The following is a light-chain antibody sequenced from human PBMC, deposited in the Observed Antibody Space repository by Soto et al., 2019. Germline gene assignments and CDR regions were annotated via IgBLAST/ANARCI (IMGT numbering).Light chain of an antibody. CDR2: GVS. Sequence: DIQMTQFPSSLSASAGERVTITCRASQSVSTYLSWYVQEPGSAPKLLIYGVSKLESGIATRFTGSGLATEFTLTINSLQPEDFAVYFCQQTYMVPYTFGQGTKVEI. V-gene: IGKV1-39*01. CDR1: QSVSTY. CDR3: QQTYMVPYT. J-gene: IGKJ2*01.